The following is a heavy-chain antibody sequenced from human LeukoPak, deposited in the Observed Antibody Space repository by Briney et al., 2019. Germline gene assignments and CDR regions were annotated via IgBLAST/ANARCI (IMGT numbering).Heavy chain of an antibody. CDR2: IYPGDSDT. CDR3: ARRAAGLDY. J-gene: IGHJ4*02. CDR1: GYSFTNFW. V-gene: IGHV5-51*01. D-gene: IGHD6-13*01. Sequence: GESLKISCKGSGYSFTNFWIGWVRQMPGKGLEWVGIIYPGDSDTRYNPSFQGQVTISADKSITTAYLQWRSLKASDTAMYYCARRAAGLDYWGQGTLVTASS.